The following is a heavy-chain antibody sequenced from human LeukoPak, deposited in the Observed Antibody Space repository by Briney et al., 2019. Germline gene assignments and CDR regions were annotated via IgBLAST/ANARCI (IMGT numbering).Heavy chain of an antibody. V-gene: IGHV3-23*01. J-gene: IGHJ4*02. CDR3: AKRGVVVRVFLVGFHKEAYYFDS. D-gene: IGHD3-16*02. CDR1: EITLSNYG. Sequence: QPGGSLRLSCGVSEITLSNYGMSWVRQAPGKGLEWVAGLSGSAGGTNYADSVKGRFTISRDNSKNTLFLQMDRLRAEDTAVYFCAKRGVVVRVFLVGFHKEAYYFDSWGQGAQVTVSS. CDR2: LSGSAGGT.